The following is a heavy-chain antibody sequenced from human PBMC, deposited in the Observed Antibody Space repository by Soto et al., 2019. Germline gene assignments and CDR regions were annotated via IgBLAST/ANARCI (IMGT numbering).Heavy chain of an antibody. CDR2: ISGSGGST. CDR1: GFTFSSYA. CDR3: AKYSSCSHSLYYYYGMDV. J-gene: IGHJ6*02. D-gene: IGHD6-19*01. Sequence: PGGSLRLSCAASGFTFSSYAMSWVRQAPGKGLEWVSAISGSGGSTYYADSVKGRFTISRDNSKNTLYLQMNSLRAEDTAVYYCAKYSSCSHSLYYYYGMDVWGQGTTVTVSS. V-gene: IGHV3-23*01.